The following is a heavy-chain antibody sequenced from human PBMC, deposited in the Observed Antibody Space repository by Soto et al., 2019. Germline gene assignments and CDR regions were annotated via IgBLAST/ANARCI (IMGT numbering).Heavy chain of an antibody. CDR1: GDTLTNSY. Sequence: ASVKVSCKASGDTLTNSYLHWVRQAPGQGLEWLGWINPNNGDTNYAQKFRGRFTISRDNAKNSLYLQMNSLRAEDTAVYYCSSSWGPLFVFYWGQGTLVTVSS. V-gene: IGHV1-2*02. D-gene: IGHD6-13*01. J-gene: IGHJ4*02. CDR3: SSSWGPLFVFY. CDR2: INPNNGDT.